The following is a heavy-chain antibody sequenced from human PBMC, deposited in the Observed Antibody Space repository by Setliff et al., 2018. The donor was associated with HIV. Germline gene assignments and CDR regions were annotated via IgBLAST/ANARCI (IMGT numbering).Heavy chain of an antibody. J-gene: IGHJ6*02. V-gene: IGHV3-13*01. CDR1: GFAFSDYD. D-gene: IGHD6-6*01. CDR2: IGTGGDT. Sequence: GGSLRLSCATSGFAFSDYDFHWVRQVTGEGLEWVPAIGTGGDTYYADSVKGRFTISRENAKNSLYLQMNNVRAGDAAVYYCTRELNGHTSSHYYFGLDVWGQGTTVTVSS. CDR3: TRELNGHTSSHYYFGLDV.